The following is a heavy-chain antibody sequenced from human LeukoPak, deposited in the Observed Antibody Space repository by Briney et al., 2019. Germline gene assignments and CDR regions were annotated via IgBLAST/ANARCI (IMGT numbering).Heavy chain of an antibody. J-gene: IGHJ3*02. Sequence: SETLSLTCTVSGGSISSYYWSWIRQPPGKGLEWIGYIYYSGSTNYNPSLKSRVTISVDTSKNQFSLKLSSVTAADTAVYYCARGSLLRDSPAAFDIWGQGTMVTVSS. CDR2: IYYSGST. CDR3: ARGSLLRDSPAAFDI. CDR1: GGSISSYY. V-gene: IGHV4-59*08. D-gene: IGHD3-10*01.